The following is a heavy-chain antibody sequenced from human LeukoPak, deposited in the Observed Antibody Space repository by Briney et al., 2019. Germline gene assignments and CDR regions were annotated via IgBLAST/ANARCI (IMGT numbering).Heavy chain of an antibody. Sequence: PSQTLSLTCTVSGGSISSGGYYWSWTRQHPGKGLEWIGYIYYSGSTYYNPSLKSRVTISVDTSKNQFSLKLSSVTAADTAVYYCATLPRGGYDGKVYWGQGTLVTVSS. D-gene: IGHD5-12*01. CDR2: IYYSGST. J-gene: IGHJ4*02. CDR1: GGSISSGGYY. V-gene: IGHV4-31*03. CDR3: ATLPRGGYDGKVY.